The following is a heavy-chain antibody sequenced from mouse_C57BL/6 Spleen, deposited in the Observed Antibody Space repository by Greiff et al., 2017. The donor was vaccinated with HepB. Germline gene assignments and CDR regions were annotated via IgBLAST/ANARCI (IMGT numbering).Heavy chain of an antibody. CDR3: ARGDYYGSSDYFDY. D-gene: IGHD1-1*01. Sequence: QVHVKQPGTELVKPGASVKLSCKASGYTFTSYWMHWVKQRPGQGLEWIGNINPSNGGTNYNEKFKSKATLTVDKPSSTAYMQLSSLTSEDSAVYYCARGDYYGSSDYFDYWGQGTTLTVSS. CDR1: GYTFTSYW. V-gene: IGHV1-53*01. J-gene: IGHJ2*01. CDR2: INPSNGGT.